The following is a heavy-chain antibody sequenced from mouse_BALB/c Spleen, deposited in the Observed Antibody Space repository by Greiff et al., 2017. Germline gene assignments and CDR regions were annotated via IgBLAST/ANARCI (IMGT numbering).Heavy chain of an antibody. D-gene: IGHD1-1*01. CDR1: GFTFSSYA. Sequence: EVKLVESGGGLVKPGGSLKLSCAASGFTFSSYAMSWVRQTPEKRLEWVASISSGGSTYYPDSVKGRFTISRDNARNILYLQMSSLRSEDTAMYYCARVEAYYYGSSPLFAYWGQGTLVTVSA. J-gene: IGHJ3*01. CDR2: ISSGGST. V-gene: IGHV5-6-5*01. CDR3: ARVEAYYYGSSPLFAY.